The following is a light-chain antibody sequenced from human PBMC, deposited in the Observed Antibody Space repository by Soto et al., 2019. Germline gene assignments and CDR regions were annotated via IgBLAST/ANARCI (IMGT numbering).Light chain of an antibody. J-gene: IGLJ2*01. Sequence: QSVLTQPPSVSGAPGQRVTITCTGSTSNIGAGYDVHWYQQLPGTAPKLLIYDNKNRPSGVPDRFSGSNSGTSASLAITGLQAEDEADYYCQSYDISLTVVFGGGTKLTVL. CDR1: TSNIGAGYD. V-gene: IGLV1-40*01. CDR2: DNK. CDR3: QSYDISLTVV.